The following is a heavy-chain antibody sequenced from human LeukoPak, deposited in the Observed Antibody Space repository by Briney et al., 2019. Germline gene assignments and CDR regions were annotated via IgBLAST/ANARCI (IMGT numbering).Heavy chain of an antibody. D-gene: IGHD6-13*01. V-gene: IGHV4-34*01. CDR1: GGSFSGYY. CDR3: ASSSGYSRSYPRS. CDR2: INHSGST. J-gene: IGHJ4*02. Sequence: SETLSLTCAVYGGSFSGYYWSWIRQPPGKGLEWIGEINHSGSTNYNPSLKSRVTISVDTSKNQFSLKLSSVTAADTAVYYCASSSGYSRSYPRSWGQGTLVTVSS.